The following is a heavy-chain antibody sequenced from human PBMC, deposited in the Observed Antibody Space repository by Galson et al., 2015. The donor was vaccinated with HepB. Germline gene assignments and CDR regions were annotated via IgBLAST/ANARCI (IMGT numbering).Heavy chain of an antibody. CDR3: ARTRATIAAAGTGWFDP. Sequence: SVKVSCKASGGTFSRYAISWVRQAPGQGLEWMGGIIPIFGTANYAQKFQGRVTITADESTSTAYMELSSLRSEDTAVYYCARTRATIAAAGTGWFDPWGQGTLVTVSS. CDR2: IIPIFGTA. V-gene: IGHV1-69*13. D-gene: IGHD6-13*01. J-gene: IGHJ5*02. CDR1: GGTFSRYA.